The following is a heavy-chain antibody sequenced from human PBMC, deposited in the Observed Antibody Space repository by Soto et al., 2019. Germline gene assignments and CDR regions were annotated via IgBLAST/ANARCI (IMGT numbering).Heavy chain of an antibody. CDR3: ARGRGTSYYYYYMDV. J-gene: IGHJ6*03. CDR2: IYHSGST. Sequence: SETLSLTCAVSSGSISSSNWWSWVRQPPGKGLEWIGEIYHSGSTNYNPSLKSRVTISVDKSKNQFSLKLSSVTAADTAVYYCARGRGTSYYYYYMDVWGKGTTVTVSS. CDR1: SGSISSSNW. V-gene: IGHV4-4*02. D-gene: IGHD1-7*01.